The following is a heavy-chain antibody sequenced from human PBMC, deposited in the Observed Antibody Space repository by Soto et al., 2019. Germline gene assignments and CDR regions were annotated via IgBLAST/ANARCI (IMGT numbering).Heavy chain of an antibody. Sequence: QVQLQESGPGLVNPSGTLSLTCAVSGGSISSNWWSWVRQPPGKGLEWIGEIHHSGSFTYTPSLGSRVTISIDKSKNQLSLNLTSVTAADTAVHYCGRNDWYRFDPWGQGTLVTVSS. CDR2: IHHSGSF. CDR3: GRNDWYRFDP. J-gene: IGHJ5*02. CDR1: GGSISSNW. V-gene: IGHV4-4*02. D-gene: IGHD3-9*01.